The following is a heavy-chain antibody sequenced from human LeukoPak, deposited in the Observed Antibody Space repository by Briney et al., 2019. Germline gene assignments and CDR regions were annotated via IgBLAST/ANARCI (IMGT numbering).Heavy chain of an antibody. D-gene: IGHD5-18*01. J-gene: IGHJ3*02. V-gene: IGHV3-48*03. CDR2: ISRSGSPI. Sequence: PGGSLRLSCAAPGFTFSSHEMNWVRQAPGKGLEWVSYISRSGSPIYYADSVKGRFTISRDNAKNSLYLQMNSLRAEDTAVYYCARDRNTAMVSDGFDIWGQGTMVTVSS. CDR3: ARDRNTAMVSDGFDI. CDR1: GFTFSSHE.